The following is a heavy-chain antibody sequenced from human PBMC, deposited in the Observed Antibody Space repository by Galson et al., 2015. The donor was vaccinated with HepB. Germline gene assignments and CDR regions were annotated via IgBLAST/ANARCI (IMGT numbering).Heavy chain of an antibody. V-gene: IGHV3-11*01. CDR1: GFTFSDYY. CDR3: AKDHGSGLSTDY. J-gene: IGHJ4*02. Sequence: SLRLSCAASGFTFSDYYMSWIRQAPGKGLEWVSYISSSGSTIYYANSVKGRFTISRDNAKNSLYLQMNSLRAEDTAVYYCAKDHGSGLSTDYWGQGTLVTVSS. CDR2: ISSSGSTI. D-gene: IGHD6-19*01.